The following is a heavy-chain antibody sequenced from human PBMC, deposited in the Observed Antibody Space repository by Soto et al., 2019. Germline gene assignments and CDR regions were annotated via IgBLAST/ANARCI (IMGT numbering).Heavy chain of an antibody. CDR3: ARPHYGSGSYPDY. V-gene: IGHV3-30-3*01. Sequence: QVQLVESGGGVVQPGRSLRLSCAASGFTFSSYAMHWVRQAPGKGLEWVAVISYDGGNKYYADSVKGRFTISRDNSKNTLYLQINILRAEDTAVYYCARPHYGSGSYPDYWGQGTLVTVSS. CDR2: ISYDGGNK. J-gene: IGHJ4*02. CDR1: GFTFSSYA. D-gene: IGHD3-10*01.